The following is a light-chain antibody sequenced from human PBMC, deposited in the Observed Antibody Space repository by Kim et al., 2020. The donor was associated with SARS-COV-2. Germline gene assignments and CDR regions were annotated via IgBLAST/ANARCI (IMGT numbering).Light chain of an antibody. CDR3: YSRDSSDTHWV. J-gene: IGLJ3*02. Sequence: SSELTQDPAVSVALGQTVRITCQGDSLSSYYASWYQQKSGQAPILVFYGKNNRPSGIPDRFSGSSSGNTVSLTITGAQAEDEADYYCYSRDSSDTHWVFGGGTQLTVL. CDR2: GKN. CDR1: SLSSYY. V-gene: IGLV3-19*01.